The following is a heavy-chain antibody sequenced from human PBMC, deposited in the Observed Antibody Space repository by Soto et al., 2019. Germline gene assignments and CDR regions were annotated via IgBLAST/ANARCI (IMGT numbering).Heavy chain of an antibody. V-gene: IGHV1-2*02. CDR2: VNPNNGET. D-gene: IGHD6-13*01. Sequence: GASVKVSCKASGYPFNAYYMHWVRQAPGQGPEWMGWVNPNNGETHYVQKFQGRVAMTGDLSISTAYMQLTRLTSDDTAVYYCARRPMWKQLVPYYGLNGWGQGITVTVS. CDR1: GYPFNAYY. CDR3: ARRPMWKQLVPYYGLNG. J-gene: IGHJ6*02.